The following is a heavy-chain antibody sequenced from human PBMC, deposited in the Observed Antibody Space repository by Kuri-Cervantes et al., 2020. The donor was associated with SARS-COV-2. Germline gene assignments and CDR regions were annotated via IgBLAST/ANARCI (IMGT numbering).Heavy chain of an antibody. Sequence: GESLKISCAASGFTFDDYTMHWVRQAPGKGLEWVSLISWDGGSTYYADSVKGRFTISRDNSKNSLYLQMNSLRTEDTALYYCARLEVGLRGGYGMDVWGQGTTVTVS. CDR2: ISWDGGST. CDR3: ARLEVGLRGGYGMDV. D-gene: IGHD3/OR15-3a*01. J-gene: IGHJ6*02. CDR1: GFTFDDYT. V-gene: IGHV3-43*01.